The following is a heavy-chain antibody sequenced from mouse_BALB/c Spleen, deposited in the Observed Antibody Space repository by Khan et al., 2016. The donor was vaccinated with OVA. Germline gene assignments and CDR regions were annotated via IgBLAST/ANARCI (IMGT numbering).Heavy chain of an antibody. Sequence: VRLQQSGPELMKPGASVKISCKASGYSFTSYYLHWVMQSHGESLEWIGYVDPFSGGTTYNQKFRGKATLTVDKSSSTAYMHRSNMTSEDSAVXYCTRHGYVAWFTYWGQGTLVTVSA. J-gene: IGHJ3*01. D-gene: IGHD2-2*01. CDR1: GYSFTSYY. CDR2: VDPFSGGT. V-gene: IGHV1S135*01. CDR3: TRHGYVAWFTY.